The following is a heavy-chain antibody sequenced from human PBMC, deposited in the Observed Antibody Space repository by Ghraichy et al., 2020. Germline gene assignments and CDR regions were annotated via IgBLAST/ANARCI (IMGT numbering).Heavy chain of an antibody. CDR3: APLGGGKDDYYGMDV. Sequence: GGSLRLSCAASGFTFNNYGMHWVRQAPGKGLEWVAYIRYDGSNKYYADSVKGRFTISRDNSKNTLYLQMNSLRAEDTAVYYCAPLGGGKDDYYGMDVWGQGTTVTVSS. V-gene: IGHV3-30*02. CDR2: IRYDGSNK. CDR1: GFTFNNYG. J-gene: IGHJ6*02. D-gene: IGHD4-23*01.